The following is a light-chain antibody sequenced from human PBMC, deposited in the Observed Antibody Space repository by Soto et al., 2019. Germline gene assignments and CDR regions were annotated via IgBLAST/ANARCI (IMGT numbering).Light chain of an antibody. Sequence: TQSPGTLSLSPGDIVTITCLASQSINKWLAWFQQRPGEAPKVLIYEASNLERGVPSRFSGSGSGTEFTLTISSLQPDDFATYYCQQYSTFPVTFGQGTRLEIK. V-gene: IGKV1-5*03. J-gene: IGKJ5*01. CDR2: EAS. CDR1: QSINKW. CDR3: QQYSTFPVT.